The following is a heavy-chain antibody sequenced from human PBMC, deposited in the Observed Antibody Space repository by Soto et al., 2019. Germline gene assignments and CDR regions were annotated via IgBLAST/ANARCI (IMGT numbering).Heavy chain of an antibody. CDR1: GFTFSSYA. CDR3: ARTKDYSRRYFDY. V-gene: IGHV3-30-3*01. J-gene: IGHJ4*02. D-gene: IGHD4-4*01. CDR2: ISYDGSNK. Sequence: GSLRLSCAASGFTFSSYAMHWVRQAPGKGLEWVAVISYDGSNKYYADSVKGRFTISRGNSKNTLYLQMNSLRAEDTAVYYCARTKDYSRRYFDYWGQGTLVTVSS.